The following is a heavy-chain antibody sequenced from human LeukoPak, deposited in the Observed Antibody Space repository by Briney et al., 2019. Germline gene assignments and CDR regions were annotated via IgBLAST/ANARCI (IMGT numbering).Heavy chain of an antibody. CDR3: AREISARQLSA. CDR2: ISSSSSYI. D-gene: IGHD6-13*01. Sequence: GGSLRLSCAASGFTFSTYSMNWVRQAPGRGLEWVSSISSSSSYIYYADSVKGRFTISRDNAKNSLYLQMNSLRAEDTAVYYCAREISARQLSAWGQGTLVTVSS. CDR1: GFTFSTYS. V-gene: IGHV3-21*01. J-gene: IGHJ5*02.